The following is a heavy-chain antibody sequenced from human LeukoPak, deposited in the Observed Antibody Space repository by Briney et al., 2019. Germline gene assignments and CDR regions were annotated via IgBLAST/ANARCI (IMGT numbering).Heavy chain of an antibody. V-gene: IGHV3-53*04. J-gene: IGHJ4*02. D-gene: IGHD6-6*01. CDR2: IYSGGST. CDR1: GFTFSSYA. CDR3: ASISSSSPLGY. Sequence: GGSLRLSCAASGFTFSSYAMHWVRQAQGKGLEWVSVIYSGGSTYYADSVKGRFTISRHNSKNTLYLQMNSLRAEDTAVYYCASISSSSPLGYWGQGTLVTVSS.